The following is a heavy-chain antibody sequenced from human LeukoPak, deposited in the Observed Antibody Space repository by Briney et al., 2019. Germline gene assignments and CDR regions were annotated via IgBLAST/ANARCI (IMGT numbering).Heavy chain of an antibody. J-gene: IGHJ4*02. D-gene: IGHD6-25*01. CDR1: GYTFTTYA. CDR2: INAGNGNT. V-gene: IGHV1-3*01. Sequence: ASVKVSCKASGYTFTTYAMHWVRQAPGQRLEWMGWINAGNGNTKYSQKFQARVTITRDTSASTAYMELSSLRSEDTAVYCCARDPIGSGWPYYFDYWGQGTLVTVSS. CDR3: ARDPIGSGWPYYFDY.